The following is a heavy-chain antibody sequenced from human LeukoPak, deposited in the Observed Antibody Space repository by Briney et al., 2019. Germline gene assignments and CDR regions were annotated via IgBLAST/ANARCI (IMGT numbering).Heavy chain of an antibody. Sequence: PGRSLRLSCEASGFTFSSYGMHWVRQAPGKGLEWVAVIWYDGSNKYCADSVKGRFTISRDNSKNTLHLQMNSLRGEDAAVYYCARAGGYYSYFDNWGQGTLVTVSS. CDR3: ARAGGYYSYFDN. J-gene: IGHJ4*02. V-gene: IGHV3-33*01. CDR2: IWYDGSNK. D-gene: IGHD1-26*01. CDR1: GFTFSSYG.